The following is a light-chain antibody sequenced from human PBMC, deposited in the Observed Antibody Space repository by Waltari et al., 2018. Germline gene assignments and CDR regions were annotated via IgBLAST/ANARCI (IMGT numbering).Light chain of an antibody. J-gene: IGLJ1*01. CDR3: SSYTRISTFV. CDR1: SSDVGGYKY. V-gene: IGLV2-14*01. Sequence: QSALTQPAAVSGSPGQSITISCTGTSSDVGGYKYVSWFQQKPGEVPKLILYEVNNRPSGVSNRFPGSKSGNTASLTISWLQAEDEADYFCSSYTRISTFVFGTGTEVSVL. CDR2: EVN.